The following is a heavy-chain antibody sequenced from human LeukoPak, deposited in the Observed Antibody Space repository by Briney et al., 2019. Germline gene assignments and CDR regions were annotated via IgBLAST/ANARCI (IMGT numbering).Heavy chain of an antibody. D-gene: IGHD2-21*02. CDR1: GFTLSTYS. CDR2: ISNNGNYI. V-gene: IGHV3-21*01. J-gene: IGHJ4*02. CDR3: ARLYCSGDCYAFDY. Sequence: PGGSLRLSCAASGFTLSTYSMNWVRQAPGKGLEWVPSISNNGNYIYYADSVKGRFTISRDNAKNSLYLQMNSLRVEDTAVYYCARLYCSGDCYAFDYWGQGTLVTVSS.